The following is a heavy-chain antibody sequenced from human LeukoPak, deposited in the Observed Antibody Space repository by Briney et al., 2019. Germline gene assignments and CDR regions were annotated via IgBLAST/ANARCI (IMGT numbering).Heavy chain of an antibody. D-gene: IGHD3-10*01. Sequence: SVKVSCKASGYTFTSYYMHWVRQAPGQGLEWMGIINPRGGSASAAQKFQGRLTLTRDTSTSTVYMDLSSLRSQDTAVYCCARDYHGSGSLTTFDYWGQGTLVTVSS. J-gene: IGHJ4*02. CDR3: ARDYHGSGSLTTFDY. CDR1: GYTFTSYY. CDR2: INPRGGSA. V-gene: IGHV1-46*01.